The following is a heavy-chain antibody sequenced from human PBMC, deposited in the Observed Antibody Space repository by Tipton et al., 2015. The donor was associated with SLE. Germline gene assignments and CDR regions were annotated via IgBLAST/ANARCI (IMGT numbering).Heavy chain of an antibody. CDR1: GDSISSYY. J-gene: IGHJ4*02. D-gene: IGHD6-19*01. Sequence: TLSLTCTVSGDSISSYYWSWIRQPPGKGLEWIGYIYYSGSTNYNPSLKSRVTISVDTSKNQFSLKLSSVTAADTAVYYCASGPYSSGSLSFDYWGQGTLVTVSS. CDR2: IYYSGST. V-gene: IGHV4-59*01. CDR3: ASGPYSSGSLSFDY.